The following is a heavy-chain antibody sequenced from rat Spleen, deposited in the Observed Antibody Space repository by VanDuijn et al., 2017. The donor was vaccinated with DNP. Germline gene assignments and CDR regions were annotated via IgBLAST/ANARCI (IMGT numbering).Heavy chain of an antibody. CDR3: ARAPGFGYYSGVDY. D-gene: IGHD1-1*01. V-gene: IGHV5-31*01. CDR1: GFTFSYYW. J-gene: IGHJ2*01. Sequence: EVQLVESGGDLVQPGRSLNLSCAASGFTFSYYWMAWIRQVPGKGLEWVASITSSGGSTYYPDSVKGRFTISRDNAKNTLYLQMNSLRSEDTATYYCARAPGFGYYSGVDYWGQGVMVIVSS. CDR2: ITSSGGST.